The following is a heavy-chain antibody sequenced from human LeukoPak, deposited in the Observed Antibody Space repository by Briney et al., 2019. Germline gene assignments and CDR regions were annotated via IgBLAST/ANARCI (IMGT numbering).Heavy chain of an antibody. J-gene: IGHJ4*02. V-gene: IGHV3-43*02. CDR1: GFTFGDYA. Sequence: GGSLRLSCAASGFTFGDYAMHWVRQPPGKGLEWVSLIGGTGKTTSYADSVKGRFAISRDNSKNSLFLQMTSLRTDDTALYYCAKDFGDSWLLDSWGQGTLVTVSS. CDR2: IGGTGKTT. CDR3: AKDFGDSWLLDS. D-gene: IGHD6-13*01.